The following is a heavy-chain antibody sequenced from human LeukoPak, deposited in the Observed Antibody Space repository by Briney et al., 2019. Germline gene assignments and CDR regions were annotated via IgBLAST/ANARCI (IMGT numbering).Heavy chain of an antibody. V-gene: IGHV1-2*06. CDR1: GYTFTGCH. CDR2: INPNSGDT. CDR3: ARDYCSSTSCLFDY. Sequence: ASVKVSCKASGYTFTGCHMHWVRQAPGQGLEWMGRINPNSGDTNYAQKFQGRVTMTRDTSITTAYMELSRLRSDDAAMYYCARDYCSSTSCLFDYWGQGTLVTVSS. J-gene: IGHJ4*02. D-gene: IGHD2-2*01.